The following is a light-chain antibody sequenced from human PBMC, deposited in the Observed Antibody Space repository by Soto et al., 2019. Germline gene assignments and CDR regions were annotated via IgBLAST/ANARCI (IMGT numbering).Light chain of an antibody. CDR1: QIISSTY. CDR2: GAS. Sequence: DIVLTQSPGTLSLSPGERATLSCRASQIISSTYLGWYQQKPGKAPRLLIYGASSRATGIPDRFSGSGSGTDFTLTINRLEPEDFEVYYCQHSGTSLYTFGQGTKLEIK. V-gene: IGKV3-20*01. CDR3: QHSGTSLYT. J-gene: IGKJ2*01.